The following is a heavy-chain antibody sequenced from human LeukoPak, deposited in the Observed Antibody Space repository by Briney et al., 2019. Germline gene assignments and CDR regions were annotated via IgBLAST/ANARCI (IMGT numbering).Heavy chain of an antibody. J-gene: IGHJ3*02. D-gene: IGHD3-10*02. CDR2: VNSDGNIT. V-gene: IGHV3-74*01. Sequence: GGSLRLSCAASGFTFSSYWMHWVRQAPGKGLVWLSRVNSDGNITTYADFVRGRFTISRDNAKNTLFLQMNSLRAEDTAVYYCARRGLVPAFDIWGQGTTVIVTS. CDR1: GFTFSSYW. CDR3: ARRGLVPAFDI.